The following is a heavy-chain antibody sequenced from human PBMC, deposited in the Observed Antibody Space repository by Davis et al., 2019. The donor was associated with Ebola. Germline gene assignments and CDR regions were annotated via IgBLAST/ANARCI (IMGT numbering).Heavy chain of an antibody. V-gene: IGHV4-39*01. CDR1: GGSIITSGYY. CDR3: SRRTLETTPV. Sequence: PSETLSLTCTVSGGSIITSGYYWGWFRQSPGKGLEWIGSIYKNGDIRNNPSFTSRVSIFVDTSKNQFSLRLSSVTAADSAVYYCSRRTLETTPVWGKGTTVNVSS. CDR2: IYKNGDI. D-gene: IGHD3-3*01. J-gene: IGHJ6*04.